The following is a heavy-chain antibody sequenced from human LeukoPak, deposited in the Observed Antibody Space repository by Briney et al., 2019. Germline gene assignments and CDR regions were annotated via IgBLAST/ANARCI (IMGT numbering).Heavy chain of an antibody. J-gene: IGHJ4*01. V-gene: IGHV1-2*02. Sequence: ASVKVSCKASGYTFTDLYIHWVRQAPGQGLEWMGFIRPNSGGTSYAQKFQGRGTMTRDTSINTAYLELSGLTSDDTAVYFCARHNYDFDFDYWGQGTLVTVSS. CDR1: GYTFTDLY. CDR2: IRPNSGGT. CDR3: ARHNYDFDFDY. D-gene: IGHD4-11*01.